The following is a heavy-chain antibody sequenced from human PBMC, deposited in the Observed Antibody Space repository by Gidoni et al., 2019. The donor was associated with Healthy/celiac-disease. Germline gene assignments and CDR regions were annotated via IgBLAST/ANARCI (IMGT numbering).Heavy chain of an antibody. CDR1: GFTVSRSW. Sequence: EVQLVESGGGLVQPGGSLRLSCAAAGFTVSRSWMSWVRQAPGKGLEWVANIKQDGSEKYYVDSVKGRFTISRDNAKNSLYLQMNSLRAEDTAVYYCAREGGAYCSGGSCYRIFDYWGQGTLVTVSS. CDR3: AREGGAYCSGGSCYRIFDY. CDR2: IKQDGSEK. V-gene: IGHV3-7*01. J-gene: IGHJ4*02. D-gene: IGHD2-15*01.